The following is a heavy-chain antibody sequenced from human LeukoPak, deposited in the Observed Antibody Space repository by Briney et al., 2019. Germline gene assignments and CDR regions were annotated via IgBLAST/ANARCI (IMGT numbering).Heavy chain of an antibody. CDR3: ARDGGYGSGYFWFVY. Sequence: ASVKVSCKASGYTFTSYFLHWVRQAPGQGLEWLGIINPNNGSTNYAQKFLGRVTMTRDRSTSTVYMELNSLRSEDTAVYYCARDGGYGSGYFWFVYWGQGTLVTVSS. CDR2: INPNNGST. V-gene: IGHV1-46*01. D-gene: IGHD6-19*01. J-gene: IGHJ4*02. CDR1: GYTFTSYF.